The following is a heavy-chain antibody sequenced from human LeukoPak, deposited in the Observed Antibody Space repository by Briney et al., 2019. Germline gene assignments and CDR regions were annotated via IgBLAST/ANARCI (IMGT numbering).Heavy chain of an antibody. CDR1: VYTFTSYD. CDR2: MNPNSGNT. J-gene: IGHJ5*02. V-gene: IGHV1-8*03. Sequence: ASVTVSCTASVYTFTSYDINWVRQAPGQGLEWMGWMNPNSGNTSYAQKFQGRVTITRNTSISTAYMELSSLRSEDTAVYYCARAPRITMVRGVIYWFDPWGQGTLVTVSS. CDR3: ARAPRITMVRGVIYWFDP. D-gene: IGHD3-10*01.